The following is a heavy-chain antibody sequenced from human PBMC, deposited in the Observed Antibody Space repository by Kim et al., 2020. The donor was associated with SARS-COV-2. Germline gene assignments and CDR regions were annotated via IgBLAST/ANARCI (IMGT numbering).Heavy chain of an antibody. D-gene: IGHD6-19*01. CDR1: GDSVSSNSAA. Sequence: SQTLSLTCAISGDSVSSNSAAWNWIRQSPSRGLEWLGRTYYRSKWYNDYAVSVKSRITINPDTSKNQFSLQLNSVTPEDTAVYYCARDQVAGTPLYYYYGMDVWGQGTTVTVSS. CDR2: TYYRSKWYN. J-gene: IGHJ6*02. CDR3: ARDQVAGTPLYYYYGMDV. V-gene: IGHV6-1*01.